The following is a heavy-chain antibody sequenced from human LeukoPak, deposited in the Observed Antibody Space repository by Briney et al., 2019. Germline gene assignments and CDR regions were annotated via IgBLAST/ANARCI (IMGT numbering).Heavy chain of an antibody. CDR2: TYYRSKWYN. J-gene: IGHJ3*02. V-gene: IGHV6-1*01. D-gene: IGHD1-14*01. CDR1: GDSVSSNGAA. CDR3: AREITDAFDI. Sequence: SQTLSLTCAISGDSVSSNGAAWNWIRQSPSRGLEWLARTYYRSKWYNVYAVSVKSRITINPDTSKNQLSLQLNSVSPEDTAVYYCAREITDAFDIWGQGTMVIVSS.